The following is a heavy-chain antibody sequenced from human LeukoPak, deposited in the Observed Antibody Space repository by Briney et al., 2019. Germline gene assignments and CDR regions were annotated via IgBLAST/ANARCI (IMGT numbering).Heavy chain of an antibody. CDR2: MNSDGSAT. Sequence: GGSLRLSCAASGFSFSNYWMHWVRQAPGKGLVWVTRMNSDGSATYYADSVQGRFTISRDNSKNTLHLQMYSLRAEDTAVYYCARDDPHYDILTGYYPIDSWGQGTLVTVSS. CDR1: GFSFSNYW. CDR3: ARDDPHYDILTGYYPIDS. V-gene: IGHV3-74*01. J-gene: IGHJ4*02. D-gene: IGHD3-9*01.